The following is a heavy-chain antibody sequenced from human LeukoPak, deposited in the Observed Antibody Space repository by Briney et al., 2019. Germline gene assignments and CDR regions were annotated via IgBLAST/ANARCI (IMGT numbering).Heavy chain of an antibody. J-gene: IGHJ4*02. D-gene: IGHD6-13*01. CDR2: ISGSGDTT. CDR1: GFPFIIADHA. Sequence: GGSLRLSCAVPGFPFIIADHAMTWVRQAPGKGLEWVSTISGSGDTTYYADSVKGRFIISRDNSKSTLYLQMNSLRTEDTAAYYCAARSNNWYILDYWGQGTLVTVSS. CDR3: AARSNNWYILDY. V-gene: IGHV3-23*01.